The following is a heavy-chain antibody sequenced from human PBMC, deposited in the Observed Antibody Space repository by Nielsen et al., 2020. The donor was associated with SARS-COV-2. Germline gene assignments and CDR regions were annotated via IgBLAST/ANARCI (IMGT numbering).Heavy chain of an antibody. D-gene: IGHD4/OR15-4a*01. CDR3: ARVGSYGDPEYLDY. CDR1: GFNFRGYW. CDR2: IKLDGSEK. Sequence: GGSLRLSCVVSGFNFRGYWMTWVRQAPGKGLEWVGNIKLDGSEKYYVDSVKGRFTISRDNARNTLYLQMNSPRVEDTAVYYCARVGSYGDPEYLDYWGQGALVTVSS. V-gene: IGHV3-7*01. J-gene: IGHJ4*02.